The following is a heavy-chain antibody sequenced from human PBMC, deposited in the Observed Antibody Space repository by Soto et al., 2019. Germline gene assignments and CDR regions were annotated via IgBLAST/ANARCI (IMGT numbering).Heavy chain of an antibody. CDR1: GFTFSNYV. CDR3: AKDHSGTGYFYYYMDV. V-gene: IGHV3-23*01. Sequence: GGSLRLSCAASGFTFSNYVMSWVRQAPGKGLEWVSGISGSGGSTNYADSVKGRFTISRDNSKNTLYLQMNSLRAEDTAVYYCAKDHSGTGYFYYYMDVWGKGTTVTVSS. J-gene: IGHJ6*03. D-gene: IGHD3-9*01. CDR2: ISGSGGST.